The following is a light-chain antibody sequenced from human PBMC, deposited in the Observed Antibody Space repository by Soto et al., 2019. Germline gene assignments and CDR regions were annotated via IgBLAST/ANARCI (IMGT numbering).Light chain of an antibody. Sequence: EILMTQSPATLSVSPGERATLSCRASQSVSSNLAWYQQKPGQAPRLLISGASTGATGIPPRFRGSGSGTEFTLTVDTLQSEDIAIYYCQQYYHWPVTFGGGTKVDIK. CDR2: GAS. V-gene: IGKV3-15*01. J-gene: IGKJ4*01. CDR1: QSVSSN. CDR3: QQYYHWPVT.